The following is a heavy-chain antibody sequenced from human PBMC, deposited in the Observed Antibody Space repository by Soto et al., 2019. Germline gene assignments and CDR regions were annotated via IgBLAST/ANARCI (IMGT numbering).Heavy chain of an antibody. J-gene: IGHJ5*02. V-gene: IGHV4-34*01. CDR3: ARQSFMITFGGVIVKPSNFDP. Sequence: SETLSLTCAVYGGSLSGYYWSWIRQPPGKGLEWIGEINHSGSTNYNPSLKSRVTISVDTSKNQFSLKLSSVTAADTAVYYCARQSFMITFGGVIVKPSNFDPWGQGTLVTVSS. CDR1: GGSLSGYY. CDR2: INHSGST. D-gene: IGHD3-16*02.